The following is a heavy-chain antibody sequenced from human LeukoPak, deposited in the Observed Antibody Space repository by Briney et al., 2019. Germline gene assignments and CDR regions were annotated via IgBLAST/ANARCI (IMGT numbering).Heavy chain of an antibody. CDR3: ARLPGYSYGRDY. CDR2: IYYSGST. Sequence: TSETLSLTCTVSGGSISSYYWSWIRQPPGKGLEWIGYIYYSGSTNYNPSLKSRVTISVDTSKNQFSLKLSSVTAADTAVYYCARLPGYSYGRDYWGQGTLVTVSS. J-gene: IGHJ4*02. V-gene: IGHV4-59*01. CDR1: GGSISSYY. D-gene: IGHD5-18*01.